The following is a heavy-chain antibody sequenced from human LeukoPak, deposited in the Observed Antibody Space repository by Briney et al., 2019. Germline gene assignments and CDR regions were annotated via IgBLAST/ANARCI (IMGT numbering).Heavy chain of an antibody. J-gene: IGHJ4*02. D-gene: IGHD3-22*01. CDR1: GGSISSGYYY. Sequence: SQTLSLTCTVSGGSISSGYYYWSWIRQPPGKGLEWIGYIYYSGSTNYNPSLKSRVTISVDTSKNQFSLKLSSVTAADTAVYYCASSYYDSSGYFLMDDYWGQGTLVTVSS. CDR2: IYYSGST. CDR3: ASSYYDSSGYFLMDDY. V-gene: IGHV4-61*01.